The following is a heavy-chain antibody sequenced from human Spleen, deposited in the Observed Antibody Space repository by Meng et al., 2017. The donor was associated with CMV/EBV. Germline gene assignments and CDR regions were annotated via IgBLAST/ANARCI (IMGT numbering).Heavy chain of an antibody. CDR2: ISSSGNTK. CDR1: GFTFSSYS. J-gene: IGHJ6*02. Sequence: GESLKISCAASGFTFSSYSMNWVRQAPGKGLEWISYISSSGNTKEYADSVRGRFTISRDNAKNSLYLEMNSLRVDDTAVFYCAGASQELRFLEWLGEGLGYGMDVWGQGTTVTVSS. D-gene: IGHD3-3*01. V-gene: IGHV3-48*04. CDR3: AGASQELRFLEWLGEGLGYGMDV.